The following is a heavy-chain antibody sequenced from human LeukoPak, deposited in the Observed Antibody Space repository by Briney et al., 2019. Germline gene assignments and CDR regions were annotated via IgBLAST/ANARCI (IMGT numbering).Heavy chain of an antibody. Sequence: GGSLRLSCAASGFTFSSYGMSWVRQAPGKGLEWVANIRQDGSEKYYVDSVKGRFTISRDNAKNSLYLQMNSLRAEDTAVYYCARTSSSWDYWGQGTLVTVSS. J-gene: IGHJ4*02. CDR1: GFTFSSYG. D-gene: IGHD6-13*01. V-gene: IGHV3-7*01. CDR2: IRQDGSEK. CDR3: ARTSSSWDY.